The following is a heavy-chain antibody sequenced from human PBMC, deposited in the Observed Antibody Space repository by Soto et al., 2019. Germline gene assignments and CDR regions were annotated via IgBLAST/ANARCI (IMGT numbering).Heavy chain of an antibody. J-gene: IGHJ4*02. CDR3: ARVEADYDSSGRPFDY. Sequence: QVQLVQSGAEVKQPGASVKVSCKASGYTFTSYGISWVRQAPGQGLEWMGWISAYNGNTNYAQKLQGRVTMTTDTSTSTAYMELRSLRSDDTAVYYCARVEADYDSSGRPFDYWGQGTLVTVSS. V-gene: IGHV1-18*01. CDR2: ISAYNGNT. CDR1: GYTFTSYG. D-gene: IGHD3-22*01.